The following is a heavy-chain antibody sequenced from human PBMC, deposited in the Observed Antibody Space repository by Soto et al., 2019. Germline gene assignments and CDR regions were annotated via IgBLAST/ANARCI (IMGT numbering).Heavy chain of an antibody. CDR3: ARDNGYSSGWYYHFDY. V-gene: IGHV1-69*13. Sequence: SVKVSCKASGGTFSSYAISWVRQAPGQGLEWMGGIIPIFGTANYAQKFQGRVTITADESTSTAYMELSSLRSEDTAVYYCARDNGYSSGWYYHFDYWGQGTLVTVSS. D-gene: IGHD6-19*01. CDR2: IIPIFGTA. J-gene: IGHJ4*02. CDR1: GGTFSSYA.